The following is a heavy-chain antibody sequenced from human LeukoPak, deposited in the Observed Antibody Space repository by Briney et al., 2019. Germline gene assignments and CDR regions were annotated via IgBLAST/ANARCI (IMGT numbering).Heavy chain of an antibody. Sequence: GGSLRLSCAASGFTFSNYAMTWVRQAPGKGLEWVSAINDRGGDTYYADSVKGRFTIPRDNSKNTLSLQMNSLRAEDTAVYYCAKGYRGNYDYWGQGTLVTVSS. CDR2: INDRGGDT. D-gene: IGHD1-26*01. V-gene: IGHV3-23*01. CDR3: AKGYRGNYDY. J-gene: IGHJ4*02. CDR1: GFTFSNYA.